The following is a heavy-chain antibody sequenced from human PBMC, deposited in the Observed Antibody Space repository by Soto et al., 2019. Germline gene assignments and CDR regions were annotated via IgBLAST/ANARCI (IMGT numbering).Heavy chain of an antibody. J-gene: IGHJ4*02. V-gene: IGHV3-23*01. CDR2: ISGSGGTT. CDR3: AKDRHSGSGTYSDIYLDY. CDR1: GFTFNSYA. Sequence: EVQLLESGGGLVQPGGSLRLSCGGSGFTFNSYAMTWVRQAPGKGLEWVSAISGSGGTTYYANSVKGRFTISRDQSKDTLYLQMNSLRDEDKAIYYCAKDRHSGSGTYSDIYLDYWGQGTLVTVSS. D-gene: IGHD3-10*01.